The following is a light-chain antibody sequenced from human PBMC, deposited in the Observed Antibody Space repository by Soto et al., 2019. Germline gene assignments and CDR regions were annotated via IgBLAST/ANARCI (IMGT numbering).Light chain of an antibody. CDR3: QQYGSSPTT. J-gene: IGKJ1*01. V-gene: IGKV3-20*01. CDR1: QSVSSN. Sequence: EIVLTQSPGTLSLSPGERATLSCRASQSVSSNLAWYQQKPGQAPRLLIYGASSRATGIPDRVSGSGSGTDFTLTIIRLEPEDFAVYYCQQYGSSPTTFGQGTKVDIK. CDR2: GAS.